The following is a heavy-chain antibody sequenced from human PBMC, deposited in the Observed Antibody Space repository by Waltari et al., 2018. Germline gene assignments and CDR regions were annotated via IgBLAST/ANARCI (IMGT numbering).Heavy chain of an antibody. CDR2: LHYGGSS. J-gene: IGHJ2*01. V-gene: IGHV4-39*01. Sequence: QLQLQESGPGLVHPSETLSLTCTVSGVSLSTSRYYWGWIRQPPGKGLDWIGSLHYGGSSYFNPSLKSRVTISVDTSKNQFSLKLTSVTAADTAVYYCATLPIPLELWYFDLWGRGTLVTVSS. CDR3: ATLPIPLELWYFDL. D-gene: IGHD1-7*01. CDR1: GVSLSTSRYY.